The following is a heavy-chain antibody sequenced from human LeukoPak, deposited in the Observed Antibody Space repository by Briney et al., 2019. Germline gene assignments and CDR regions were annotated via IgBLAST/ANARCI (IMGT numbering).Heavy chain of an antibody. CDR3: ARGEGFDY. CDR1: GFTFSSYW. CDR2: IYSGGST. J-gene: IGHJ4*02. Sequence: GGSLRLSCAASGFTFSSYWMSWVRQAPGKGLEWVSVIYSGGSTYYADSVKGRFTISRDNSKNTLYLQMNSLRAEDTAVYYCARGEGFDYWGQGTLVTVSS. V-gene: IGHV3-66*01.